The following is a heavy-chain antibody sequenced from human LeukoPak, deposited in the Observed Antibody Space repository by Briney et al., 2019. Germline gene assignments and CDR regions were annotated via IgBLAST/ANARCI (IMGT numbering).Heavy chain of an antibody. J-gene: IGHJ4*02. V-gene: IGHV3-23*01. CDR3: AKDHDILTGYYNFDY. D-gene: IGHD3-9*01. Sequence: PGGSLRLSCAASGFTFSSYAMSWVRQAPGKGLECVSAISGSGGSTYYADSVKGRFTISRDNSKNTLYLQMNSLRAEDTAVYYCAKDHDILTGYYNFDYWGQGTLVTVSS. CDR2: ISGSGGST. CDR1: GFTFSSYA.